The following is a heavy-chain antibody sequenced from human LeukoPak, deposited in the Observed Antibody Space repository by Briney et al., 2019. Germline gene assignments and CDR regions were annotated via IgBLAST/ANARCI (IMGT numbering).Heavy chain of an antibody. CDR2: IFYSGTT. J-gene: IGHJ5*02. V-gene: IGHV4-39*01. D-gene: IGHD3-22*01. Sequence: PSETLSLTCAVSGGSISDYYWGWIRQPPGKGLEWIGSIFYSGTTYYSPSLKSRVTISVDTSKNQFSLKLSSVTAADTAVYHCARQGYSFDWFDPWGQGTLVTVSS. CDR3: ARQGYSFDWFDP. CDR1: GGSISDYY.